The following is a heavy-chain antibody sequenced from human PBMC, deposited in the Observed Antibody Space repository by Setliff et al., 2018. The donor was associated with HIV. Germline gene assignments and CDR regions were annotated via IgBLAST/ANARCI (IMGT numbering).Heavy chain of an antibody. Sequence: PSETLSLTCAVSAYSISSGYYWGWIRQPPGKGLEWIGSIYHSGSTYYNPSLMSRVTISADTSKNQFSLKLRSVTAADTAVYYCARQWRDQYNSGVSTEYFQHWGLGTLVTVSS. CDR3: ARQWRDQYNSGVSTEYFQH. J-gene: IGHJ1*01. V-gene: IGHV4-38-2*01. CDR2: IYHSGST. CDR1: AYSISSGYY. D-gene: IGHD3-22*01.